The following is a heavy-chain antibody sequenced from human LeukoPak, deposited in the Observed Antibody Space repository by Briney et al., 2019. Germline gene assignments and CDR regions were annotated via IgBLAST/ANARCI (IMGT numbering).Heavy chain of an antibody. CDR1: GGSISSSSYY. J-gene: IGHJ4*02. Sequence: SETLSLTCTVSGGSISSSSYYWGWICQPPGKGLEWIGSIYYSGSTYYNPSLKSRVTISIDTSKNQFSLKLSSVTAADTAVYFCARVAAAGNYYFDYWGQGTLVTVSS. D-gene: IGHD6-13*01. V-gene: IGHV4-39*07. CDR2: IYYSGST. CDR3: ARVAAAGNYYFDY.